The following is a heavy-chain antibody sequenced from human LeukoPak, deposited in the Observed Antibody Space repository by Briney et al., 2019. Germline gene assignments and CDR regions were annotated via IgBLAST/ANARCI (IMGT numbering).Heavy chain of an antibody. V-gene: IGHV3-30-3*01. CDR3: ARDAGMGIAAAGNDFDY. CDR1: GFTFSSYA. CDR2: ISYDGSNK. J-gene: IGHJ4*02. Sequence: PGGSLRLSCAASGFTFSSYAMHWVRQAPGEGLEWVAFISYDGSNKYYADSVKGRFTISRDNSKNTLYLQMNSLRAEDTAVYYCARDAGMGIAAAGNDFDYWGQGTLVTVSS. D-gene: IGHD6-13*01.